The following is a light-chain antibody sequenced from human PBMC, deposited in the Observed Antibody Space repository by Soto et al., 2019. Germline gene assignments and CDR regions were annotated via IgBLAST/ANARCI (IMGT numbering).Light chain of an antibody. CDR3: QQHKSWPPIT. J-gene: IGKJ5*01. Sequence: IVMTQSPPTLSVSPGERVRLSCRASQNVGSNLVWYQQKAGQAPRPLIFDASTRAAGIPARFSGSGSGTEFTLTISRLEPEDFAVYYCQQHKSWPPITFGQGTRLEIK. CDR2: DAS. CDR1: QNVGSN. V-gene: IGKV3-15*01.